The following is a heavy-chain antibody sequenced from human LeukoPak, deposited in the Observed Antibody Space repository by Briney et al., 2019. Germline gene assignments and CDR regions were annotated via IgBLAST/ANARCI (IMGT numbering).Heavy chain of an antibody. CDR3: ARRKVLWFGELLRKSPLVSPLDY. V-gene: IGHV4-34*01. CDR1: GGSFSGYY. CDR2: INHSGST. Sequence: KTSETLSLTCAVYGGSFSGYYWSWLRQPPGKGLEWLGEINHSGSTNYNPSLKSRVTISVDTSKSQFSLKLSSVTAADTAVYYCARRKVLWFGELLRKSPLVSPLDYWGQGTLVTVSS. J-gene: IGHJ4*02. D-gene: IGHD3-10*01.